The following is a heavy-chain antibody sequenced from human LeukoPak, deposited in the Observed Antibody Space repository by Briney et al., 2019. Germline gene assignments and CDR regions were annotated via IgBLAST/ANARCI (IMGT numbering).Heavy chain of an antibody. CDR1: GGSIRSSYYY. CDR3: ARGRRYYDSSGLLPFGY. J-gene: IGHJ4*02. V-gene: IGHV4-39*01. D-gene: IGHD3-22*01. Sequence: SETLSLTCTVSGGSIRSSYYYWGWIRQPPGKGLEWIGSIYDSGSTYYNPSLKSRVTISVDTSKNQFSLKLSSVTAADTAVYYCARGRRYYDSSGLLPFGYWGQGTLVTVSS. CDR2: IYDSGST.